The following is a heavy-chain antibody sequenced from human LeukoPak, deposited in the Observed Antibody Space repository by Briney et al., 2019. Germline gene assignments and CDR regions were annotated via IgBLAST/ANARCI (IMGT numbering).Heavy chain of an antibody. CDR1: GFTFSSYS. D-gene: IGHD3-10*01. CDR3: ARGGGSGSPNYYYYYMDV. CDR2: IYSGGST. Sequence: GGSLRLSCAASGFTFSSYSMNWVRQAPGKGLEWVSVIYSGGSTYYADSVKGRSTISRDNSKNTLYLQMNSLSAEDTAVYYCARGGGSGSPNYYYYYMDVWGKGTTVTISS. V-gene: IGHV3-66*01. J-gene: IGHJ6*03.